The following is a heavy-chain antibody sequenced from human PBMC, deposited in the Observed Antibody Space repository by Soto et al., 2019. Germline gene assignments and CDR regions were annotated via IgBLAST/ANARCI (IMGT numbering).Heavy chain of an antibody. CDR3: ARDWWEEPAGKEPVSQFDY. D-gene: IGHD6-13*01. Sequence: GGSLRLSCAASGFAFGGYGIHWVRQAPGKGLEWVGVVWSDGSSGYYEDSVKGRLTISRVNFKNTEYLLRKSLVAEDTAVYYCARDWWEEPAGKEPVSQFDYWGQGTLVTVSS. CDR2: VWSDGSSG. V-gene: IGHV3-33*01. CDR1: GFAFGGYG. J-gene: IGHJ4*02.